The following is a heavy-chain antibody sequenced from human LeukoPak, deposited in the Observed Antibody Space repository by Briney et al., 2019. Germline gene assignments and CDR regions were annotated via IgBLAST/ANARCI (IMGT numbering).Heavy chain of an antibody. CDR3: ARLVAGPHDAFDI. CDR2: INPSGGST. J-gene: IGHJ3*02. D-gene: IGHD6-19*01. Sequence: GASVKVSCKASGYTFTSYYMHWVRQAPGQGLEWRGIINPSGGSTSYAQKFQGRVTMTRDSSTSTVYMELSSLRSEDTAVYYCARLVAGPHDAFDIWGQGTMVTVSS. CDR1: GYTFTSYY. V-gene: IGHV1-46*01.